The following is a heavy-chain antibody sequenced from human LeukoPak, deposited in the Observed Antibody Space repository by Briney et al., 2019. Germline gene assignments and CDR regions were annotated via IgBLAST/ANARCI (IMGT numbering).Heavy chain of an antibody. CDR2: INSDGSST. CDR3: ARGCYPEDQANWFDP. D-gene: IGHD2-15*01. Sequence: PGGSLRLSCAASGFTFSSYWMHWVRQAPGKGLVWVSRINSDGSSTSYADSVKGRFTISRDNAKNTLYLQMNSLRAEDTAVYYCARGCYPEDQANWFDPWGQGTLVTVSS. V-gene: IGHV3-74*01. J-gene: IGHJ5*02. CDR1: GFTFSSYW.